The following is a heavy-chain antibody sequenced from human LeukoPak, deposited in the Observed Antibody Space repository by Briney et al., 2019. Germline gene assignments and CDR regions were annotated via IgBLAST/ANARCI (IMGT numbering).Heavy chain of an antibody. CDR3: ASAAVAGQIDY. CDR2: IYYSGST. Sequence: KASETLSLTCTVSGGSISSSSYYWGWIRQPPGKGLEWIGSIYYSGSTYYNPSLKSRVTISVDTSKNQFSLKLSSVTAADTAVYYCASAAVAGQIDYWGQGTLVTVSS. D-gene: IGHD6-19*01. V-gene: IGHV4-39*07. CDR1: GGSISSSSYY. J-gene: IGHJ4*02.